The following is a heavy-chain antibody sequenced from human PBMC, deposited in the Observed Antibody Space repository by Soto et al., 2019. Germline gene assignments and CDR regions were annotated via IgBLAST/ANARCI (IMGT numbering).Heavy chain of an antibody. Sequence: XATLSLPCSISGGYLSNYYWSWIRQSPGKGLEWIGYIYHSERTKYNPSLESRVTISVDTSENQFSLKLRSVTAADTAVYYCARGKWINVWPYYFDYWGQGTQVTVSS. J-gene: IGHJ4*02. CDR1: GGYLSNYY. D-gene: IGHD5-12*01. CDR3: ARGKWINVWPYYFDY. CDR2: IYHSERT. V-gene: IGHV4-59*01.